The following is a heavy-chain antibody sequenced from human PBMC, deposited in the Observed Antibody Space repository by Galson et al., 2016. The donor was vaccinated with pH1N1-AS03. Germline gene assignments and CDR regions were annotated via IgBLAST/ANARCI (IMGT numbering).Heavy chain of an antibody. CDR1: GGTFSTYV. V-gene: IGHV1-69*10. Sequence: SVKVSCKASGGTFSTYVLNWVRQAPGQGLEWMGGILPIIGRVTYAERFQGRVTITADKSTSTVYLELSSLRPDDTAVYYCARHLREGRGVFEIWGQGIAVTVSS. CDR3: ARHLREGRGVFEI. J-gene: IGHJ3*02. D-gene: IGHD3-10*01. CDR2: ILPIIGRV.